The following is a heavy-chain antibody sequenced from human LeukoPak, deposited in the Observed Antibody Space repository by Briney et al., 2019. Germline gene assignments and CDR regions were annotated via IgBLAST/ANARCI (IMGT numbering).Heavy chain of an antibody. J-gene: IGHJ5*02. CDR3: AREKIQLWLNNWFDP. V-gene: IGHV3-30*04. Sequence: GGSLRLSCAASGFTFSSYAMHWVRQAPGKGLEWVAVISYDGSNKYYADSVKGRFTISRDNSKNTLYLQMNSLRAEDTAVYYCAREKIQLWLNNWFDPWGQGTLVTVSS. CDR1: GFTFSSYA. CDR2: ISYDGSNK. D-gene: IGHD5-18*01.